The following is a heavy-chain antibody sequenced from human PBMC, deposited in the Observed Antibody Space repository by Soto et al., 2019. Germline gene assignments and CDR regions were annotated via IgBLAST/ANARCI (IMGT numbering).Heavy chain of an antibody. V-gene: IGHV4-4*02. D-gene: IGHD2-2*01. CDR2: ISHSGTT. CDR3: ARVRAGCSATSCYLDP. J-gene: IGHJ5*02. Sequence: QVQLQESGPGLVKPSETLSLTCAVSGGSISSSNWWTWVRHPPGKGLEWIGEISHSGTTYYNPSLKSRVDISIARSKNQFSPKLSSVTAADTAVYYCARVRAGCSATSCYLDPWGQGTLFTVSS. CDR1: GGSISSSNW.